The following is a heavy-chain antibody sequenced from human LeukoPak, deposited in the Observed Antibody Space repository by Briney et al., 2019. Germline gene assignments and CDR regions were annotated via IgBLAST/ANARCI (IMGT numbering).Heavy chain of an antibody. CDR1: GGSLTYTSHY. CDR2: IHYSGDT. D-gene: IGHD6-13*01. J-gene: IGHJ5*02. V-gene: IGHV4-39*01. Sequence: PSETLSLTCSVSGGSLTYTSHYWGWIRQPPGKGLEWIGSIHYSGDTYYKPSLRSRVTISVDTSKNQFSLKVTSVTAADTAVYYCARSPAAAGPTHNWFGPWGQGTLVTVPS. CDR3: ARSPAAAGPTHNWFGP.